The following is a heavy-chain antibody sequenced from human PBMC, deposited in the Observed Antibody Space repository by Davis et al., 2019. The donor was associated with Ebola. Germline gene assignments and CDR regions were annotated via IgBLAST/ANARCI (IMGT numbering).Heavy chain of an antibody. CDR2: IKQDGSEK. D-gene: IGHD3-10*01. CDR1: GFTFSSYW. V-gene: IGHV3-7*03. Sequence: GGSLRLSCAASGFTFSSYWMSWVRQAPGKGLEWVANIKQDGSEKYYVDSVKGRFTISRDNAKNSLYLQMNSLRAEDTAVYYCAILTLYGSGSYPFDYWGQGTPVTVSS. J-gene: IGHJ4*02. CDR3: AILTLYGSGSYPFDY.